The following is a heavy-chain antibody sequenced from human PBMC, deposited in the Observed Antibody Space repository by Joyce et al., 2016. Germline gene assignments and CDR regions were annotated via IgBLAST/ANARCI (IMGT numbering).Heavy chain of an antibody. CDR3: AREEAPWQQWLLRALNAFDI. Sequence: QLQLQESGPGMVKPSETLLLTCTVSGGSINSRNYYWGWIRQSPGKGLEWIGSIYSNGNTYYNPSLSSRIAISLDTSKNQFSLTLRSVTAEDTAMYYCAREEAPWQQWLLRALNAFDIWGQGTMVTVSS. CDR1: GGSINSRNYY. V-gene: IGHV4-39*07. D-gene: IGHD6-19*01. J-gene: IGHJ3*02. CDR2: IYSNGNT.